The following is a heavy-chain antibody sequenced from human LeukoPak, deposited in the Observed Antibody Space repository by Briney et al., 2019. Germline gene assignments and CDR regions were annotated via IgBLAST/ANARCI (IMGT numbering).Heavy chain of an antibody. V-gene: IGHV1-46*01. J-gene: IGHJ3*02. Sequence: GESLKISCKGSGYTFTSYYMHWVRQAPGQGLEWMGIINPSGGSTSYAQKFQGRVTMTRDTSTSTVYMELSSLRSEDTAVYYCARGQSRDMEQGDAFDIWGQGTMVTVSS. CDR2: INPSGGST. CDR3: ARGQSRDMEQGDAFDI. CDR1: GYTFTSYY. D-gene: IGHD1-26*01.